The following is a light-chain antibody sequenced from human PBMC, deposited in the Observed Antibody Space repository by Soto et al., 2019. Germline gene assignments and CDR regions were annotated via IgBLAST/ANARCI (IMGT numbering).Light chain of an antibody. J-gene: IGKJ3*01. V-gene: IGKV1-13*02. CDR2: VAS. CDR1: QAISRA. CDR3: QQAYSCPCT. Sequence: AIQLTQSPSSLSASVGDRVTITCRVSQAISRALVWYQQKPGRAPRLLIYVASTLESGVPSRFSGSGSGTDFILTLSSLQPEDFATYYCQQAYSCPCTFGPGTKVDLK.